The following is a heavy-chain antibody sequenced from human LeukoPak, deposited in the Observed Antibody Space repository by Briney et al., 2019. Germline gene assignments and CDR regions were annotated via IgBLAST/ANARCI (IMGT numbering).Heavy chain of an antibody. CDR2: ISYDGSNK. CDR1: GFTFSSYA. D-gene: IGHD6-13*01. V-gene: IGHV3-30*04. J-gene: IGHJ6*03. Sequence: GGSLRLSCAASGFTFSSYAMHWVRQAPGKGLEWVAVISYDGSNKYYADSVRGRFTISRDNSKNTLYLQMNSLRAEDTAVYYCARDGIAAAGTSYYYYYYMDVWGKGTTVTASS. CDR3: ARDGIAAAGTSYYYYYYMDV.